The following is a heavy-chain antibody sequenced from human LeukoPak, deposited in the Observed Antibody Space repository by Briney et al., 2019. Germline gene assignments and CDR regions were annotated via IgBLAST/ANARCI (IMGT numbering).Heavy chain of an antibody. V-gene: IGHV4-61*02. CDR3: ARGGTLFTFFDS. J-gene: IGHJ4*02. CDR1: GGSLSSDDYY. Sequence: SETLSLTCTESGGSLSSDDYYWNWIRQPAGRGLEWIGRIYTTGNTMYNPSLESRVSMSIDTSKNQVSLKVKSVTAADTAVYYCARGGTLFTFFDSWGQGTLVTVSS. D-gene: IGHD2/OR15-2a*01. CDR2: IYTTGNT.